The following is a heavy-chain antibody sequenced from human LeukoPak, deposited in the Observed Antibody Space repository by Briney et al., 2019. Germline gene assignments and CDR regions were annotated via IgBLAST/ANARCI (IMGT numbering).Heavy chain of an antibody. CDR3: ARGIFYGSGSQSFDY. V-gene: IGHV3-48*01. CDR1: GFPFSYYS. J-gene: IGHJ4*02. D-gene: IGHD3-10*01. CDR2: ISGSSNIK. Sequence: GGSLRLSCAASGFPFSYYSMSWIRQAPGKGLEWISYISGSSNIKYFADSVKGRFTISRDNAKESLYLQMDSLRVEDTAFYYCARGIFYGSGSQSFDYWGQGTLVTVSS.